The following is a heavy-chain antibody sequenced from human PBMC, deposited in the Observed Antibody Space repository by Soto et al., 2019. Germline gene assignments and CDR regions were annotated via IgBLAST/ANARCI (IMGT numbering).Heavy chain of an antibody. V-gene: IGHV3-23*01. CDR2: ISGSGDGT. CDR1: GFTFSSYA. J-gene: IGHJ4*02. D-gene: IGHD2-2*01. CDR3: AKVLGDCSSTDNCFLRAHY. Sequence: GGSLRLSCAASGFTFSSYAMSWVRQAPGKGLEWVSTISGSGDGTFYADSVKGRFTISRDSSKNTLYLQTNSLRAEDTAVYYYAKVLGDCSSTDNCFLRAHYWGQGTPVTVSS.